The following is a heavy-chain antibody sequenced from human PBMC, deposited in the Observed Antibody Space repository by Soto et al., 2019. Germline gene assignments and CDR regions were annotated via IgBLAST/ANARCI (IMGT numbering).Heavy chain of an antibody. CDR1: GGPLSNYS. Sequence: VKGSRKGSGGPLSNYSINWGRQGPGQGLEWMGGIIPIFGTANYAQKFQGRVTITADKSTSTAYMELSSLRSEDTAVYYCARGGVGATDNDAFDIWGQGTMVTVSS. CDR3: ARGGVGATDNDAFDI. J-gene: IGHJ3*02. CDR2: IIPIFGTA. V-gene: IGHV1-69*06. D-gene: IGHD1-26*01.